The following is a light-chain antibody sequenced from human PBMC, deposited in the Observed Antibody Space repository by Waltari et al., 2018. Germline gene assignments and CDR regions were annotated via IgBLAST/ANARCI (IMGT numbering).Light chain of an antibody. V-gene: IGLV2-14*03. CDR3: SLYTGSTTLRVV. CDR2: DVS. CDR1: PSGVGSYQY. J-gene: IGLJ2*01. Sequence: QSALTQPASVSGSPGQSITISCTGIPSGVGSYQYVSWFQQHPDKAPKLIIFDVSNRPSGVSNRFSGSKSDNTASLTISGLQAEDEADYYCSLYTGSTTLRVVFGGGTRVTVL.